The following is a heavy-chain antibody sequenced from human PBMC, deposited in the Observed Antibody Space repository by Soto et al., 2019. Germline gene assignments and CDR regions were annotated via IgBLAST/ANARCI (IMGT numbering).Heavy chain of an antibody. CDR2: IYYSGST. J-gene: IGHJ4*02. V-gene: IGHV4-59*01. CDR1: GGYISSYC. Sequence: PSETMSVTCTVAGGYISSYCWSWIRQPPGKGLEWIGYIYYSGSTNYNPSLKSRVTISVDTSKNQFSLKLSSVTAADTAVYYCARSDGRYWGQGTLVTVSS. CDR3: ARSDGRY.